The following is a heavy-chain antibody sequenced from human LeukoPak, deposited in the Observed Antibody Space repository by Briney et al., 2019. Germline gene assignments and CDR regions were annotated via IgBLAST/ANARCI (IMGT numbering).Heavy chain of an antibody. V-gene: IGHV1-18*01. CDR1: GYTFTSYG. J-gene: IGHJ4*02. CDR2: ISAYNGNT. CDR3: ARGKYYDYVWGSYRLSYFDY. Sequence: GSVKVSCKASGYTFTSYGISWVRQAPGQGLEWMGWISAYNGNTNYAQKLQGRVTMTTDTSTSTAYMELRSLRSDDTAVYYCARGKYYDYVWGSYRLSYFDYWGQGTLVTVSS. D-gene: IGHD3-16*02.